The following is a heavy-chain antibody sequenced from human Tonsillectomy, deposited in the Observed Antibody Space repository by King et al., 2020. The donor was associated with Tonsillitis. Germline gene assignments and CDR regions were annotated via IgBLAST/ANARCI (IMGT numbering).Heavy chain of an antibody. CDR1: GFTFSNYA. CDR2: ISSNGGST. D-gene: IGHD6-19*01. Sequence: VQLVESGGGLVQPGGSLRLSCSASGFTFSNYAMHWVRQAPGKGLEYVSAISSNGGSTYYADPVKDRFTISRDNSKNTLYLQMSSLRTEDTAVYYCVKETSGWYDYWGQGTLVTVSS. J-gene: IGHJ4*02. CDR3: VKETSGWYDY. V-gene: IGHV3-64D*06.